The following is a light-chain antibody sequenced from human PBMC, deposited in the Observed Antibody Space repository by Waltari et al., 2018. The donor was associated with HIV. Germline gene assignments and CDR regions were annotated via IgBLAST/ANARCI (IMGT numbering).Light chain of an antibody. CDR2: AVT. CDR3: LSYTITNTLV. CDR1: SSDIGGHYS. V-gene: IGLV2-14*01. Sequence: QSALTQPASVSGSPGQSLTISCTGTSSDIGGHYSVSWYQQLPGKAPKLMIYAVTYRPSGVSNRLAGSKSGNTASLTISGLQGEDEADYYCLSYTITNTLVFGGGTKLTVL. J-gene: IGLJ3*02.